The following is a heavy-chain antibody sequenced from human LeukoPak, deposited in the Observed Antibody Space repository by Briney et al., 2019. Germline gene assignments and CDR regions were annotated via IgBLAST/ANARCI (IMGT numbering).Heavy chain of an antibody. J-gene: IGHJ3*01. CDR3: ARVAGYSEFDV. D-gene: IGHD4-11*01. CDR2: IKGDGSEK. Sequence: PGGSLRLSCVASGFTFSRYWMSWVRQAPGKGPECVAHIKGDGSEKIYVDSVKGRFTISRDNAKNSVSLQMKSLRVDDTAVYYFARVAGYSEFDVWGQGARVIVSS. V-gene: IGHV3-7*01. CDR1: GFTFSRYW.